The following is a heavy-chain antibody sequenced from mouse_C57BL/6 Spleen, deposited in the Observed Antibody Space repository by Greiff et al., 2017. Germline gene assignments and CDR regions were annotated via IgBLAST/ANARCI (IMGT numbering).Heavy chain of an antibody. Sequence: EVQVVESGGDLVKPGGSLKLSCAASGFTFSSYGMSWVRQTPDKRLEWVATISSGGSYTYYPDSVKGRFTISRDNATNTLYLQMSSLKSEATAMYYFARQKYYSNYGWYFDVWGTGTTVTGSS. J-gene: IGHJ1*03. D-gene: IGHD2-5*01. V-gene: IGHV5-6*01. CDR1: GFTFSSYG. CDR2: ISSGGSYT. CDR3: ARQKYYSNYGWYFDV.